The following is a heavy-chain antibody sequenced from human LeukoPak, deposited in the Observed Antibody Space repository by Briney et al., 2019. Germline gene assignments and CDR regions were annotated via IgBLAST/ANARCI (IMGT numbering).Heavy chain of an antibody. J-gene: IGHJ6*03. D-gene: IGHD6-13*01. V-gene: IGHV3-20*04. Sequence: GGSLRLSCAASGLTFSTYGMTWVRQAPGKGLEWVSGINWNGGSTGYADSVKGRFTISRDNAKNSLYLQMNSLRAEDTALYYCARDFVMIAAAGPYYYYYMDVWGKGTTVTVSS. CDR2: INWNGGST. CDR3: ARDFVMIAAAGPYYYYYMDV. CDR1: GLTFSTYG.